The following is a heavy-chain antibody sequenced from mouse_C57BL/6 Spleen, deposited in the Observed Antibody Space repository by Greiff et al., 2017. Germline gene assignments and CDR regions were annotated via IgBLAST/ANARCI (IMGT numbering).Heavy chain of an antibody. CDR3: ARAYYGYDGGYAMDY. CDR1: GYSITSGYY. Sequence: EVKLMESGPGLVKPSPSLSLTCSVTGYSITSGYYWNWIRQFPGNKLEWMGYISYDGSNNYNPSLKNRISITRDTSKNQFFLKLNSVTTEDTATYYCARAYYGYDGGYAMDYWGQGTSVTVSS. J-gene: IGHJ4*01. D-gene: IGHD2-9*01. V-gene: IGHV3-6*01. CDR2: ISYDGSN.